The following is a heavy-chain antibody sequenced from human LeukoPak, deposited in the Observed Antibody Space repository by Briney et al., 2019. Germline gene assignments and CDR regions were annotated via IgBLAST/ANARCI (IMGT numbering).Heavy chain of an antibody. V-gene: IGHV1-2*02. CDR1: GYTFTGYC. J-gene: IGHJ4*02. CDR3: ARDLAVAGTPLGY. Sequence: GASVKVSCKASGYTFTGYCLHWVRQAPGQGLQWMGWVNPNSGVTNYAQKFQGRVTMTRDTSISTGYMELRRLRYDDTAVYYCARDLAVAGTPLGYWGQGTLVTVSS. D-gene: IGHD6-19*01. CDR2: VNPNSGVT.